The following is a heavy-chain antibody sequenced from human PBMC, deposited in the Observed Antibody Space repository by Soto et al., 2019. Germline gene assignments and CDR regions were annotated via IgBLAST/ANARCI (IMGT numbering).Heavy chain of an antibody. CDR3: VKCITAPGDIDA. CDR2: IYYSGST. Sequence: SETLSLTCTVSGGSISSGDYYWSWIRQPPGKGLEWIGYIYYSGSTYYNPSLKSRVTISVDTSKNQFSLKLSSVTAADTAVYYCVKCITAPGDIDAWGQGTLVTVSS. D-gene: IGHD6-6*01. CDR1: GGSISSGDYY. V-gene: IGHV4-30-4*01. J-gene: IGHJ5*02.